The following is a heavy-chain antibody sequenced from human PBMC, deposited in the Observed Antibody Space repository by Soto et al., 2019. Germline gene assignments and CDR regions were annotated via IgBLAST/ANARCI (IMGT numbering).Heavy chain of an antibody. CDR3: EKTGGEWEPQYYFDY. Sequence: GGSLRLSCAASGFTFSSYGMHWVRQAPGKGLEWVAVISYDGSNKYYADSVKGRFTISRDNSKNTPYLQMNSLRAEDTAVYYCEKTGGEWEPQYYFDYWGQGTLVTVSS. V-gene: IGHV3-30*18. J-gene: IGHJ4*02. D-gene: IGHD1-26*01. CDR2: ISYDGSNK. CDR1: GFTFSSYG.